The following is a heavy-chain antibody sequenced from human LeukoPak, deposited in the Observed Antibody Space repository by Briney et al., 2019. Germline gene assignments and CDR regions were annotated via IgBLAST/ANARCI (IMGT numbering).Heavy chain of an antibody. J-gene: IGHJ4*02. CDR2: IYYSGST. V-gene: IGHV4-39*01. Sequence: SETLSLTCTVSGGSISSSSYYWGWIRQPPGKGLEWIGSIYYSGSTYYNPSLKSRVTISVDTSKNQFSQKLSSVTAADTAVYYCARRNYYDSSGTDYWGQGTLVTVSS. CDR3: ARRNYYDSSGTDY. D-gene: IGHD3-22*01. CDR1: GGSISSSSYY.